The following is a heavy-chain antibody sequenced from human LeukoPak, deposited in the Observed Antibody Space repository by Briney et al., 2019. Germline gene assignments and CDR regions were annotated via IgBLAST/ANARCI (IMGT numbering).Heavy chain of an antibody. J-gene: IGHJ4*02. Sequence: GGSLRLSCAASGFTFSSYAMSWVRQAPGKGLEWVSGISGSGGSTYYADAVKGRFTISRDNSKNTLYLQMNSLRPEDTAVYYCAKTGSSSWGYFDYWGQGTLVTVSS. CDR2: ISGSGGST. V-gene: IGHV3-23*01. CDR3: AKTGSSSWGYFDY. CDR1: GFTFSSYA. D-gene: IGHD6-13*01.